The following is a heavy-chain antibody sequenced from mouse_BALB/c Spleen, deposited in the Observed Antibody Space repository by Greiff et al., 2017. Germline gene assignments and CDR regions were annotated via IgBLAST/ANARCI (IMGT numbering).Heavy chain of an antibody. J-gene: IGHJ2*01. CDR2: IDPENGDT. CDR1: GFNIKDYY. D-gene: IGHD1-1*01. V-gene: IGHV14-4*02. Sequence: EVQLQQSGAELVRPGASVKLSCTASGFNIKDYYMHWVKQRPEQGLEWIGWIDPENGDTEYAPKFQGKATMTADTSSNTAYLQLSSLTSEDTAVYYYNVYYYDSSDGWGQGTTLTVSS. CDR3: NVYYYDSSDG.